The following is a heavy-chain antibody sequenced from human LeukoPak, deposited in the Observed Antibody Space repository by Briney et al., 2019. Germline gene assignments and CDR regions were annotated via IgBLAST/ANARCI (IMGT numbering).Heavy chain of an antibody. CDR3: ARDRYGDYSFDY. CDR2: ISGSGDST. J-gene: IGHJ4*02. CDR1: GFIFSKYA. V-gene: IGHV3-23*01. D-gene: IGHD4-17*01. Sequence: GGSLRLSCAASGFIFSKYAMNWVRQPPGRGLQWVSGISGSGDSTYCADSVKGRFTISRDNSKNMLYLEMNSLRAEDTAEYYCARDRYGDYSFDYWGQGILVTVSS.